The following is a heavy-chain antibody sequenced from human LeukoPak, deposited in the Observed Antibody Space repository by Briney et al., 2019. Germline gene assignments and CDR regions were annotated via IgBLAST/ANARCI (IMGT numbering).Heavy chain of an antibody. CDR2: IYYSGST. CDR1: GGSISSYY. V-gene: IGHV4-59*12. Sequence: SETLSLTCTVSGGSISSYYWSWIRQPPGKGLEWIGSIYYSGSTYYNPSLKSRVTISVDTSKNQFSLKLSSVTAADTAVYYCARLPMVTFFDYWGQGTLVTVSS. D-gene: IGHD4/OR15-4a*01. CDR3: ARLPMVTFFDY. J-gene: IGHJ4*02.